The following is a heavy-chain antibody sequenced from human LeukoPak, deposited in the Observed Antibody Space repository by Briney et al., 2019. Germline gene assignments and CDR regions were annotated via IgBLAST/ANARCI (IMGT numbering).Heavy chain of an antibody. CDR2: INHSGST. D-gene: IGHD4-17*01. Sequence: SETLSLTCAVYGGSFSGYYWSWIRQPPGKGLEWIGEINHSGSTNYNPSLKSRVTISVDTSKNQFSLKLSSVTAAGTAVYYCASPYGWDAFDIWGQGTMVTVSS. J-gene: IGHJ3*02. CDR1: GGSFSGYY. V-gene: IGHV4-34*01. CDR3: ASPYGWDAFDI.